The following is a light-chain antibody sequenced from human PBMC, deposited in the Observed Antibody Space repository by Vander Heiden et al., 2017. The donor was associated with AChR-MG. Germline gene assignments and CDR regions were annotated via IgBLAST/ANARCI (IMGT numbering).Light chain of an antibody. CDR3: CSYTSSSTPLYV. CDR1: SSDVGGYNY. J-gene: IGLJ1*01. V-gene: IGLV2-14*03. CDR2: DVS. Sequence: QSALTQPASVSGSPGQSITISCTGTSSDVGGYNYVSWYQQHPGKAPKLMIFDVSNRPSGVSNRFSGSTSGNTASPTISGLQAEDEADYYCCSYTSSSTPLYVFGTGTKVTVL.